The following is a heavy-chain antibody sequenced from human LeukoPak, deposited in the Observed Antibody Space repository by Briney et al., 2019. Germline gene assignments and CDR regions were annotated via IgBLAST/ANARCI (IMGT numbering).Heavy chain of an antibody. D-gene: IGHD4-11*01. Sequence: GGSLRLSCAASGFTFSTYRMSWVRQAPGKGLEWVANIKQDGSEKHYVDSVKGRFTISRDNAKNSLYLQMSSLRAEDTAVYYCTRVEETATTAAIIRKYSYYYYYMDVWGKGNAVTVSS. J-gene: IGHJ6*03. CDR1: GFTFSTYR. CDR2: IKQDGSEK. V-gene: IGHV3-7*01. CDR3: TRVEETATTAAIIRKYSYYYYYMDV.